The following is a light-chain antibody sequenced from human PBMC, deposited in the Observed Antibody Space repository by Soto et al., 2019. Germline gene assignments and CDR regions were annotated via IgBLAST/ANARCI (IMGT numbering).Light chain of an antibody. CDR2: KAS. Sequence: DIQMTHSPSTVSASVGDRVTITCRASQSISSWLAWYQQKPGKAPKLLIYKASSLESGVPSRFSGSGSGTEFTLTISSLQPDDFATYYCQQYNSYWTFGQGTKVEIK. V-gene: IGKV1-5*03. CDR1: QSISSW. CDR3: QQYNSYWT. J-gene: IGKJ1*01.